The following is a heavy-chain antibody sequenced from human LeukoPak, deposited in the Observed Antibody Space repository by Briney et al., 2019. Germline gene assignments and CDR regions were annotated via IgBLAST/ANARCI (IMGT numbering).Heavy chain of an antibody. CDR3: ARVKEGCSSTSCLPNWFDP. Sequence: GASVKVSCKASGGTFSSYAISWVRQAPGQGLEWMGGIIPIFGTASYAQKFQGRVTITADESTSTAYMELSSLRSEDTAVYYCARVKEGCSSTSCLPNWFDPWGQGTLVTVSS. CDR2: IIPIFGTA. CDR1: GGTFSSYA. V-gene: IGHV1-69*13. J-gene: IGHJ5*02. D-gene: IGHD2-2*01.